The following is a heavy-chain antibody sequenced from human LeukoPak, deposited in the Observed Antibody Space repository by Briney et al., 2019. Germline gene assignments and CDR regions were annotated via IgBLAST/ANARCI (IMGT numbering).Heavy chain of an antibody. J-gene: IGHJ3*02. CDR1: GGTFNKYS. Sequence: GSSVKVSCKASGGTFNKYSISWVRQAPGQGPEWMGGIIPMFVTANYAQKFQGRLTITADKSTSTASMELSSLRSEDTAVYYCARDDFSSARAFDIWGQGTMVTVSS. D-gene: IGHD6-13*01. CDR3: ARDDFSSARAFDI. CDR2: IIPMFVTA. V-gene: IGHV1-69*06.